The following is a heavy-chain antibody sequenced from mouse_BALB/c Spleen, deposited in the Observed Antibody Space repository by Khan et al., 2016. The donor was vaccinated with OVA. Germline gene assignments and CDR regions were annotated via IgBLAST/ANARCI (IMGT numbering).Heavy chain of an antibody. Sequence: EVELVESGGGLVQTGGSRKLSCAASGFTFSGFGMHWVRQTPEKGLEWVAYISDGSNTIYYADTVKGRFTISRDNPKNTLFLQMTSLRSEDTAMYYCARTGYYCFDYWGQGTTLTVSS. CDR3: ARTGYYCFDY. CDR2: ISDGSNTI. CDR1: GFTFSGFG. D-gene: IGHD2-3*01. J-gene: IGHJ2*01. V-gene: IGHV5-17*02.